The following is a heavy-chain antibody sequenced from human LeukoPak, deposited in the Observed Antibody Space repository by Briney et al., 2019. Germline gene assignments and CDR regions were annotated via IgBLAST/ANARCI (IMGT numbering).Heavy chain of an antibody. V-gene: IGHV1-46*01. CDR2: INPSGGST. Sequence: ASVKVSCKASGYTFTSYYMHWVRQTPGQGLEWMGIINPSGGSTSYEQKFQGRVTMTRDTSTSTVYMELSSLRSEDTSVYYCAREQTSDTNGFREAATDYWGQGTLVTVSS. J-gene: IGHJ4*02. D-gene: IGHD2-8*01. CDR3: AREQTSDTNGFREAATDY. CDR1: GYTFTSYY.